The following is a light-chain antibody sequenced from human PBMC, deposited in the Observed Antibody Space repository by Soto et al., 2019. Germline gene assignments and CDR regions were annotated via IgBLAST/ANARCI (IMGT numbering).Light chain of an antibody. J-gene: IGKJ1*01. CDR3: QQYYSYTET. Sequence: DVQMTQSPSSLSASVGDRVTITCRASQSISRYLTWFQQKPGKAPKLLIYKASNLEGGVPSRFSGSGSETEFTLTISSLQPDDFATYSCQQYYSYTETFGQGTKVDI. CDR1: QSISRY. V-gene: IGKV1-5*03. CDR2: KAS.